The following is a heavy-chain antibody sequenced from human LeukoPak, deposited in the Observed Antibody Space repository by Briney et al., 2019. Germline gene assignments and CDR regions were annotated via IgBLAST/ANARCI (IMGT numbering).Heavy chain of an antibody. V-gene: IGHV3-11*04. J-gene: IGHJ3*02. CDR1: GFTFSDYY. Sequence: GGSLRLSCAASGFTFSDYYMSWIRQAPGKGLEWVSYISSSGSTIYYADSVKGRFTISRDNAKNSLYLQMNSLRAEDTAVYYCARAQMGGYYYDSSGYQDAFDIWGQGTRVTVSS. CDR2: ISSSGSTI. CDR3: ARAQMGGYYYDSSGYQDAFDI. D-gene: IGHD3-22*01.